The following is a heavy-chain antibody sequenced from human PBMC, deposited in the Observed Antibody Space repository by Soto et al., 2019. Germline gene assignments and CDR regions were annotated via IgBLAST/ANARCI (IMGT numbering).Heavy chain of an antibody. CDR1: GFTFSSYA. J-gene: IGHJ6*02. CDR3: AKLLSAGEWLRHSYYYYYGMDV. D-gene: IGHD5-12*01. CDR2: ISGSGGST. V-gene: IGHV3-23*01. Sequence: GGSLRLSCAASGFTFSSYAMSWVRQAPGKGLEWVSAISGSGGSTYYADSVKGRFTISRDNSKNTLYLQMNSLRAEDTAVYYCAKLLSAGEWLRHSYYYYYGMDVWGQGTTVTVSS.